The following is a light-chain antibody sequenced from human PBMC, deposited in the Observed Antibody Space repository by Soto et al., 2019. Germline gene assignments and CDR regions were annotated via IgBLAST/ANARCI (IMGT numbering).Light chain of an antibody. J-gene: IGKJ2*01. CDR2: AAS. V-gene: IGKV1-9*01. CDR3: QHLHTYPYT. CDR1: QGIASY. Sequence: IQLTQSPSSLSASVGDRVTITCRASQGIASYVAWYQQKPGKAPQLLIYAASTLQSGVPSRFSGSGSGTDFTLTISSLQPEDFATYYCQHLHTYPYTFGQGTKVEIK.